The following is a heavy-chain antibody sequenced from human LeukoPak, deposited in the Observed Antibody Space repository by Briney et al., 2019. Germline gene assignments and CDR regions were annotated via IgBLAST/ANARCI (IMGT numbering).Heavy chain of an antibody. D-gene: IGHD3-16*01. CDR1: GFTVSSNY. Sequence: GGSLRLSCAASGFTVSSNYMSWVRQAPGKGLEWVSAIYSGGSTYYADSVEGMFTISRDNSKNTLYLQMNSLRIEDKAVYYCARSGDTVLGAFDVWGQGTMVTVSS. CDR2: IYSGGST. J-gene: IGHJ3*01. CDR3: ARSGDTVLGAFDV. V-gene: IGHV3-66*01.